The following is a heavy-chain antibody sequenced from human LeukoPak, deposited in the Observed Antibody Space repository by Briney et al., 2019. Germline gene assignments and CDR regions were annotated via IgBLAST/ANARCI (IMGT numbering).Heavy chain of an antibody. Sequence: SETLSLTCTVSGRSISSSSYYWGWIRQPPGRGVEWNGSIYYSESTYKNPSLKSRVTISVHTSKNQVTLKLGSVTAADTAVYYCASETRKYSVVVPAAIERFGYWGQGTLVTVSS. CDR2: IYYSEST. D-gene: IGHD2-2*01. CDR1: GRSISSSSYY. J-gene: IGHJ4*02. CDR3: ASETRKYSVVVPAAIERFGY. V-gene: IGHV4-39*01.